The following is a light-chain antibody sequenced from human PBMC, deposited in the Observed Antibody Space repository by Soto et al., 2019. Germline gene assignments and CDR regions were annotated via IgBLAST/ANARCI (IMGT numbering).Light chain of an antibody. CDR2: GAS. V-gene: IGKV1-9*01. CDR1: QGIRSY. J-gene: IGKJ3*01. Sequence: DIQLTQSPFFLSASVGDRVTLTCRASQGIRSYLAWYQQRPGKAPELLIYGASTLRTGVASRFSGSGSGTEFTLTLSSLQPEAFATYFCQQLNIFPPLFTFGPGTKVDIK. CDR3: QQLNIFPPLFT.